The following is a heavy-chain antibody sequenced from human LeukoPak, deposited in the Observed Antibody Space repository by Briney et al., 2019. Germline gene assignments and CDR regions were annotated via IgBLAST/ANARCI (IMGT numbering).Heavy chain of an antibody. J-gene: IGHJ4*02. CDR3: ARDAPSYIAVAATTTRGFDY. CDR2: ISSSSTI. Sequence: GGSLRLSCAASGFTFSSYSMNWVRQAPGKGLEWVSYISSSSTIYYADSVKGRFTISRDNAKNLLYLQMNSLRAEDTAVCYCARDAPSYIAVAATTTRGFDYWGQGTLVTVSS. CDR1: GFTFSSYS. V-gene: IGHV3-48*04. D-gene: IGHD6-19*01.